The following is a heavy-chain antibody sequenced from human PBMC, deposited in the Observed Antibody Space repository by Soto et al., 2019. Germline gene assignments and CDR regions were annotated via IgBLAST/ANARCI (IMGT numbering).Heavy chain of an antibody. D-gene: IGHD2-2*01. CDR1: GFTFSGHW. V-gene: IGHV3-74*03. CDR2: INTDGGSS. CDR3: AREAGYCSRTSCYRRAFDT. J-gene: IGHJ3*02. Sequence: EVQLVESGGDLVQPGGSLSLSCAASGFTFSGHWMHWVRQVPGKGLEWVSRINTDGGSSAYADSVKGRFAISRDNAKNTFYLQRNGLRAEETAVYYCAREAGYCSRTSCYRRAFDTWGQGTTVTVSS.